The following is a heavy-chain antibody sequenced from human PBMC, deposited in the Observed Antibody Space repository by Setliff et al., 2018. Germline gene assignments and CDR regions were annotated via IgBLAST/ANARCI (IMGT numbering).Heavy chain of an antibody. CDR1: GGTFSSYA. V-gene: IGHV1-69*06. CDR3: ARALGATITHFDY. Sequence: SVKVSCKASGGTFSSYAISWVRQAPGRGLEWMGRIIPIFGTANYAQKFQGRVTITADKSTSTAYMELSRLRSDDTAVYYCARALGATITHFDYWGQGTLVTVSS. D-gene: IGHD1-26*01. J-gene: IGHJ4*02. CDR2: IIPIFGTA.